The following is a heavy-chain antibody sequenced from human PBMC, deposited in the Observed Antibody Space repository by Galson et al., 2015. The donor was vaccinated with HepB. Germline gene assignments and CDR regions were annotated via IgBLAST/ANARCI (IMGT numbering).Heavy chain of an antibody. V-gene: IGHV6-1*01. CDR3: AREDYGDSDQLRNLDY. CDR1: GDSVSSNSAA. D-gene: IGHD4-17*01. Sequence: CAISGDSVSSNSAAWNWIRQSPSRGLEWLGRTYYRSKWYNDYAVSVKSRITINPDTSKNQFSLQLNSVTPEDTAVYYCAREDYGDSDQLRNLDYWGQGTLVTASS. J-gene: IGHJ4*02. CDR2: TYYRSKWYN.